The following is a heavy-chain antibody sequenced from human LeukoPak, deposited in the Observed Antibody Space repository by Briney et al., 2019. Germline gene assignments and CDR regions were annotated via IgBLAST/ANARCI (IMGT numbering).Heavy chain of an antibody. V-gene: IGHV4-39*01. CDR1: GGSISSSSYY. J-gene: IGHJ4*02. CDR2: IYYSGST. CDR3: ARHREYPLLAVGSYYFDY. Sequence: SETLSLTCTVSGGSISSSSYYWGWIRQPPGKGLEWIGSIYYSGSTYYNPSLKSRVTISVDTSKNQFSLKLSSVTAADTAVYYCARHREYPLLAVGSYYFDYWGQGTLVTVSS. D-gene: IGHD2-2*01.